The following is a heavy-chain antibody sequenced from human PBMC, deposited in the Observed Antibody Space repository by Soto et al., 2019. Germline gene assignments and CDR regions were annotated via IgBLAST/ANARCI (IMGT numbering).Heavy chain of an antibody. J-gene: IGHJ4*02. D-gene: IGHD7-27*01. CDR1: GFTFIIFA. CDR3: AKEVSLGSTVDLGY. Sequence: GWSLRLSCAASGFTFIIFAMSWVRQSPGKGLEWVSTISGSGGSTYYADAVKGRFTISRDNSMGTLYLQMKSLRVEDTAMYYCAKEVSLGSTVDLGYWGQGALVTVSS. CDR2: ISGSGGST. V-gene: IGHV3-23*01.